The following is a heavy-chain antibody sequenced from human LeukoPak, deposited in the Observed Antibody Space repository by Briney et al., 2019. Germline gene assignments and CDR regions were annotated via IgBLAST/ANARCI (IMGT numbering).Heavy chain of an antibody. CDR1: GFTFDDYG. V-gene: IGHV3-20*04. D-gene: IGHD4-17*01. CDR3: ARVLWVDYEGAFDI. Sequence: SGGSLRLSCAASGFTFDDYGMSWVRQAPGKGLEWVSGINWNGGSTGYADSVKGRFTISRDNAKNSLYLQMNSLRAEDTALYYCARVLWVDYEGAFDIWGQGTMVTVSS. CDR2: INWNGGST. J-gene: IGHJ3*02.